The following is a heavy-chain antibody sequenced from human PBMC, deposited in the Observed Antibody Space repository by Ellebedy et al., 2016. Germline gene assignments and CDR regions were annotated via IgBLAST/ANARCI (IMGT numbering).Heavy chain of an antibody. J-gene: IGHJ4*02. Sequence: GGSLRLSCAASGFTFSGFAMSWVRQAPGKGLEWVSTISSAGFPNYADSVRGRFTISRDSSKDTLYLEMDSLRADDTAIYYCAKCRHSTGCLLDSWGQGTLVTVSS. CDR3: AKCRHSTGCLLDS. CDR1: GFTFSGFA. CDR2: ISSAGFP. D-gene: IGHD6-19*01. V-gene: IGHV3-23*01.